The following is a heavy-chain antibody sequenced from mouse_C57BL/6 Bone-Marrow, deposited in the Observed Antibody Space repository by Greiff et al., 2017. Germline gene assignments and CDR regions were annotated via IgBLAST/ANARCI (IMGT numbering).Heavy chain of an antibody. J-gene: IGHJ2*01. CDR1: GYSITSGYY. D-gene: IGHD1-1*01. Sequence: ESGPGLVKPSQSLSLTCSVTGYSITSGYYWNWIRQFPGNKLEWMGYISYDGSNNYNPSLKNRISITRDTSKNQFFLKLNSVTTEDTATYYCASSYYGSSYDYFDYWGQGTTLTVSS. CDR2: ISYDGSN. CDR3: ASSYYGSSYDYFDY. V-gene: IGHV3-6*01.